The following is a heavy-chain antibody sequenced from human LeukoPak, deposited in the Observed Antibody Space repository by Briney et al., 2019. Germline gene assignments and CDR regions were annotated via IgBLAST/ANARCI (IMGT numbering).Heavy chain of an antibody. CDR3: ATSLEYSSSPDHYYYYYMDV. CDR2: IIPIFGTA. CDR1: GGTFSSYA. D-gene: IGHD6-6*01. V-gene: IGHV1-69*05. J-gene: IGHJ6*03. Sequence: GSSVKVSCKASGGTFSSYAISWVRQAPGQGLEWMGGIIPIFGTANYAQKFQGRVTITTDESTSTAYMELSSLRSEDTAVYYCATSLEYSSSPDHYYYYYMDVWGKGTTVTVSS.